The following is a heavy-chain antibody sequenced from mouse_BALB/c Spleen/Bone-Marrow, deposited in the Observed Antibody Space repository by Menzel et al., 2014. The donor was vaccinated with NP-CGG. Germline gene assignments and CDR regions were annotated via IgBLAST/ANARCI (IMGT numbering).Heavy chain of an antibody. CDR1: GYTFTSYW. V-gene: IGHV1S22*01. D-gene: IGHD2-1*01. CDR2: IYPSSGNT. CDR3: TTYGNYEAWFAY. J-gene: IGHJ3*01. Sequence: LQQSGSELVRPGASVKLSCKASGYTFTSYWMHWVKQRPGQGLEWIGNIYPSSGNTNYDEKFKSKATLTVDTSSNTAYMQLSSLTSEDSTVYYCTTYGNYEAWFAYWGQGTLVTVSA.